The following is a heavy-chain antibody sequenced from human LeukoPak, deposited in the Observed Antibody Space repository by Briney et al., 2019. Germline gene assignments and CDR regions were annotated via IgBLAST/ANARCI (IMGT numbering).Heavy chain of an antibody. CDR3: ATAQGDDFWSGQKLDDY. CDR2: ISSSSSYI. J-gene: IGHJ4*02. Sequence: GGSLRLSCAASGFTFSSYSMNWVRQAPGEGLEWVSSISSSSSYIYYADSVKGRFTISRDNAKNSLYLQMNSLRAEDTAVYYCATAQGDDFWSGQKLDDYWGQGTLVTVSS. D-gene: IGHD3-3*01. V-gene: IGHV3-21*01. CDR1: GFTFSSYS.